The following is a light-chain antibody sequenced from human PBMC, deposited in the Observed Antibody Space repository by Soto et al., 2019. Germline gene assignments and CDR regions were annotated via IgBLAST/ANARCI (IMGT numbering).Light chain of an antibody. CDR1: QSVSNNY. J-gene: IGKJ1*01. CDR2: GAF. Sequence: EIVFTQSPRTLSLSPGERATLSCLASQSVSNNYLAWYQQKSGQAPRLLIYGAFSRANGIPVRFSGSASGTDFTLIISRLEPEDVAVYYCQQYGSLPKTFGQGTKVDIK. V-gene: IGKV3-20*01. CDR3: QQYGSLPKT.